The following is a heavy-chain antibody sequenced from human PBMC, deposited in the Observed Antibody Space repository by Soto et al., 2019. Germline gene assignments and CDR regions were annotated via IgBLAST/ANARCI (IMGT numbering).Heavy chain of an antibody. CDR1: GGPISSYY. CDR3: ARVVNEFDY. V-gene: IGHV4-59*01. Sequence: SETLSLTCTVSGGPISSYYWSWIRQPPGKGLEWIGYIYYSGSTNYNPSLKSRVTISVDTSKNQFSLKLSSVTAADTAVYYCARVVNEFDYWGQGALVTVS. D-gene: IGHD3-22*01. J-gene: IGHJ4*02. CDR2: IYYSGST.